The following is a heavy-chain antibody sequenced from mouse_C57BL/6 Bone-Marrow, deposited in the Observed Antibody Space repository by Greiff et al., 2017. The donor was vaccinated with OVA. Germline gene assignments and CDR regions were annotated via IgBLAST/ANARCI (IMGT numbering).Heavy chain of an antibody. Sequence: VKLVESGAELAKPGASVKLSCKASGYTFTSYWMHWVKQRPGQGLEWIGYINPSSGYTKYNQKFKDKATLTADKSSSTAYMQLSSLTYEDSAVYYCALFSYGSSPYFDYWGQGTTLTVSS. D-gene: IGHD1-1*01. V-gene: IGHV1-7*01. CDR3: ALFSYGSSPYFDY. CDR1: GYTFTSYW. J-gene: IGHJ2*01. CDR2: INPSSGYT.